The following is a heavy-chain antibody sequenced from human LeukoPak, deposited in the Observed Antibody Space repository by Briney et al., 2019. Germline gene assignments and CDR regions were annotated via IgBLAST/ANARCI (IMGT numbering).Heavy chain of an antibody. CDR2: ISSSSSYI. Sequence: PGGSLRLSCAASGFTFSSYSMNWVRQAPGKGLEWVSSISSSSSYIYYADSVKGRFTISRDNAKNSLYLQMNSLRAEDTAVYYCARGSFYYYYYYVDVWGKGTTVTVSS. V-gene: IGHV3-21*01. J-gene: IGHJ6*03. CDR3: ARGSFYYYYYYVDV. CDR1: GFTFSSYS.